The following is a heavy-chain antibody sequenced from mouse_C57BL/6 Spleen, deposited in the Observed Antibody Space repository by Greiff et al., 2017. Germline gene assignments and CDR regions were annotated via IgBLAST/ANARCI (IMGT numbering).Heavy chain of an antibody. CDR3: ASYYCPDTMDY. CDR2: IYPGDGAT. V-gene: IGHV1-80*01. D-gene: IGHD1-1*01. CDR1: GYAFSSYW. Sequence: VQLQQSGAELVQPGASVKISCKASGYAFSSYWMNWVKQRPGKGLEWIGQIYPGDGATNYNGKFKGKATLTADKSSSTAYMQLSSLTSEDSAVYFCASYYCPDTMDYWGQGTSVTVSS. J-gene: IGHJ4*01.